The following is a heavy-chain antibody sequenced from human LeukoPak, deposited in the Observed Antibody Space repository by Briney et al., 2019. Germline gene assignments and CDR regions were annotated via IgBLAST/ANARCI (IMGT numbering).Heavy chain of an antibody. CDR1: GLTFSSYG. CDR2: ISGSGGST. CDR3: AKPPYCSSTSCYPRDYFDY. Sequence: GGSLRLSCAASGLTFSSYGMSWVRQAPGKGLEGVSAISGSGGSTYYADSVKGRFTTSRDNSKNTLYLQMNSLRAEDTAVYYCAKPPYCSSTSCYPRDYFDYWGQGTLVTVSS. J-gene: IGHJ4*02. V-gene: IGHV3-23*01. D-gene: IGHD2-2*01.